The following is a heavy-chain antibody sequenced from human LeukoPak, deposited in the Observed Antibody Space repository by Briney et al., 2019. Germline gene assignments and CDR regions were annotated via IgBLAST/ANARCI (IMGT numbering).Heavy chain of an antibody. CDR2: IYRSGST. Sequence: SETLSLTCTVSGGSISSGSYYWNWIRQPAGKRLEWIGRIYRSGSTNYNPSLKSRVTISVDTSKNQFSLKLSSVTAADTAVYYCARRRRITMVRGTHFDYWGQGTLVTVSS. J-gene: IGHJ4*02. D-gene: IGHD3-10*01. CDR1: GGSISSGSYY. CDR3: ARRRRITMVRGTHFDY. V-gene: IGHV4-61*02.